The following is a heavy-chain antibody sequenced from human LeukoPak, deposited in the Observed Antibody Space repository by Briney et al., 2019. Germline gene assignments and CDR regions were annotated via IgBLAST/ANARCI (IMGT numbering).Heavy chain of an antibody. CDR2: IKQDGSEK. CDR3: ARSFPMYYYDSSGPR. CDR1: GFTFSSYW. J-gene: IGHJ4*02. Sequence: PGGSLRLSCAASGFTFSSYWMSWVRQAPGKGLEWVANIKQDGSEKYYVDSAKGRFTISRDNAKNSLYLQMNSLRAEDTAVYYCARSFPMYYYDSSGPRWGQGTLVTVSS. D-gene: IGHD3-22*01. V-gene: IGHV3-7*01.